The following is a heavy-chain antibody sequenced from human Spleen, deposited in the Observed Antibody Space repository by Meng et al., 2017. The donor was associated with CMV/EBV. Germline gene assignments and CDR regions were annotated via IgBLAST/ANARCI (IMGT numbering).Heavy chain of an antibody. V-gene: IGHV3-7*03. Sequence: GGSLRLSCGVSGFTFNTYWMSWVRQAPGKGLEWVANINEDGNEKHYVDSVKGRFTISRDNAKNSLYLQMNSLRTEDTALYYCAKDGRGSSGAYYFDYWGRGTLVTVSS. D-gene: IGHD6-6*01. CDR1: GFTFNTYW. J-gene: IGHJ4*02. CDR3: AKDGRGSSGAYYFDY. CDR2: INEDGNEK.